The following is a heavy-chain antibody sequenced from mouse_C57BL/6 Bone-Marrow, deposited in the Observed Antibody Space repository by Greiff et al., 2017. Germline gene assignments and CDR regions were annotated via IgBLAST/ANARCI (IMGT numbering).Heavy chain of an antibody. Sequence: EVQLQQSGPELVKPGASVKISCKASGYTFTDYYMNWVKQSHGKSLEWIGDINPNNGGTSYNQKFKGKATLTVDKSSSTAYMELRSLTSEDSAVYYCARDDYDVGYWGQGTTLTVSS. CDR1: GYTFTDYY. V-gene: IGHV1-26*01. D-gene: IGHD2-4*01. CDR2: INPNNGGT. J-gene: IGHJ2*01. CDR3: ARDDYDVGY.